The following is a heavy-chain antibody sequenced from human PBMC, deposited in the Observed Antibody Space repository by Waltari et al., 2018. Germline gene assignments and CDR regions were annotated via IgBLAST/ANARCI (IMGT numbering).Heavy chain of an antibody. CDR3: AREEAVAGGGWFDP. CDR2: IIPILGTA. CDR1: GGTFSSYA. Sequence: QVQLVQSGAEVKKPGSSVKVSCKASGGTFSSYAISWVRQAPGQGLEWMGGIIPILGTANYEQEFQGRVTITADESTSTAYMELSSLRSEDTAVYYCAREEAVAGGGWFDPWGQGTLVTVSS. J-gene: IGHJ5*02. D-gene: IGHD6-19*01. V-gene: IGHV1-69*11.